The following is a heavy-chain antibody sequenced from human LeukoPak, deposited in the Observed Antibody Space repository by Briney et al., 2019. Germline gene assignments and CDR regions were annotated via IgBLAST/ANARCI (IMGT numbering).Heavy chain of an antibody. CDR3: AREGSAYCGGDCYFGVVY. D-gene: IGHD2-21*01. Sequence: SETLSLTCTVSGGSISSSYWSWVRQPPGKGLEWIGYIYYTGTTTYNPSLESRVTISVDRSKNQFSLKLSSVTAADTAVYYCAREGSAYCGGDCYFGVVYWGQGTLVTVSS. CDR1: GGSISSSY. V-gene: IGHV4-59*01. J-gene: IGHJ4*02. CDR2: IYYTGTT.